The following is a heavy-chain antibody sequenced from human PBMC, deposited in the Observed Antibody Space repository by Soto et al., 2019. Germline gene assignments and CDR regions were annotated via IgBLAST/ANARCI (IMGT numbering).Heavy chain of an antibody. J-gene: IGHJ4*02. V-gene: IGHV4-34*01. D-gene: IGHD3-22*01. CDR1: GGSFSGYY. Sequence: SETLSLTCAVYGGSFSGYYWSWIRQPPGKGLEWIGEINHSGSTNYNPSLKSRVTISVDTSKSQFSLKLSSVTAADTAVYYCARGKTYYYDSSGYYYRYYFDYWGQGTLVTVSS. CDR3: ARGKTYYYDSSGYYYRYYFDY. CDR2: INHSGST.